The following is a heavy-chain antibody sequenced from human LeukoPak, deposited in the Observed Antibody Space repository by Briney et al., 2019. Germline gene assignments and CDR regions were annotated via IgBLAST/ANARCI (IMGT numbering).Heavy chain of an antibody. V-gene: IGHV3-21*01. J-gene: IGHJ4*02. CDR2: ISSSSSYI. Sequence: GGSLRLSCAASGFTFSSYSMNWVRQAPGKGLEWVSSISSSSSYIYYADSVKGRFTISRDNAKNSLYLQMNSLRAEDTVVYYCARVVGATTSAYYFDYWGQGTLITVSS. D-gene: IGHD1-26*01. CDR1: GFTFSSYS. CDR3: ARVVGATTSAYYFDY.